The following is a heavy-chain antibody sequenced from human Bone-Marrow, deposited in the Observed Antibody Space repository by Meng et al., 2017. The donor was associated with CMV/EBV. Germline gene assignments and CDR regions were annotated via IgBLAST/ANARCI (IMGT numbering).Heavy chain of an antibody. CDR3: AKKSWSWCDP. J-gene: IGHJ5*02. V-gene: IGHV3-23*03. CDR1: GFTFSSYA. Sequence: LSLTCAASGFTFSSYAMSWVRQAPGKGLAWVSVIYSGGSSTYYADSVKGRFTITRDNSKNTLYLQMNSLRAEDTAVYYCAKKSWSWCDPWGQGTLVTVSS. CDR2: IYSGGSST.